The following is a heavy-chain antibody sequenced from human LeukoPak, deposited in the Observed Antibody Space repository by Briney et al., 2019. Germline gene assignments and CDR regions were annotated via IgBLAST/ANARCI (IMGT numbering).Heavy chain of an antibody. V-gene: IGHV1-69*01. CDR2: IIPIFGTA. Sequence: GSSVKVSCKASGGTFSSYAISWVRQAPGQRLEWMGGIIPIFGTANYAQKFQGRVTITADESTSTAYMELSSLRSEDTAVYYCAGLGYCSSTSCYETRYYYYGMDVWGQGTTVTVSS. J-gene: IGHJ6*02. CDR1: GGTFSSYA. CDR3: AGLGYCSSTSCYETRYYYYGMDV. D-gene: IGHD2-2*01.